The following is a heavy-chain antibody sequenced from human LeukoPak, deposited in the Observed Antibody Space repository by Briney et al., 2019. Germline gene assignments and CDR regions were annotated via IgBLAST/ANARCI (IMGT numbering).Heavy chain of an antibody. CDR3: ARDPGGESSGPFFDF. V-gene: IGHV3-30-3*01. D-gene: IGHD3-22*01. CDR1: GFTFSSYA. CDR2: ISYDGSNK. Sequence: GGSLRLSCAASGFTFSSYAMHWVRQAPGKGLEWVAVISYDGSNKYYAGSVKGRFTISRDNSKNTLYLQMSSLRAEDTAVYYCARDPGGESSGPFFDFWGQGTLVTVSS. J-gene: IGHJ4*02.